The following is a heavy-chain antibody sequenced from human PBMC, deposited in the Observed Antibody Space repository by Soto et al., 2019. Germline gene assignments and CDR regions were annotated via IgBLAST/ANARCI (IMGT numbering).Heavy chain of an antibody. CDR1: GFTFSDYF. J-gene: IGHJ5*02. CDR3: ARDDRAYDH. Sequence: KPGGSLRLSCAASGFTFSDYFMTWIRQAPGKGLEWVSYISSRGDTTYYADSVKGRFTISRDSAKNSVYLQMNSLRAEDTAIYYCARDDRAYDHWGQGTLVTVSS. CDR2: ISSRGDTT. V-gene: IGHV3-11*01.